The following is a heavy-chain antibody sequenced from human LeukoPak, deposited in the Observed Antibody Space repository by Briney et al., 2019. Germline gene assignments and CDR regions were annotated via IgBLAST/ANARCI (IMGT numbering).Heavy chain of an antibody. V-gene: IGHV3-48*01. J-gene: IGHJ6*03. Sequence: AGGSLRLSCAASGFTFSSYGMHWVRQAPGKGLEWVSYISSSSSTIYYADSVKGRFTISRDNAKNSLYLQMNSLRAEDTAVYYCAREMYYDFWSGYYGYYMDVWGKGTTVTVSS. CDR2: ISSSSSTI. CDR1: GFTFSSYG. CDR3: AREMYYDFWSGYYGYYMDV. D-gene: IGHD3-3*01.